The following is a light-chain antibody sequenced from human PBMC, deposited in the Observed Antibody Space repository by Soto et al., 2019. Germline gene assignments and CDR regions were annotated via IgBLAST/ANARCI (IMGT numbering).Light chain of an antibody. J-gene: IGLJ1*01. Sequence: QSALTQPASVSGAPGQRITISCTGTSSDVGGYNLVSWYQQLPGKAPKLMIYEGNKRPSGVSHRFSGSKSGNTASLTISGLQAEEEDYYYYSSYAGSSTYVFGAGTKLTVL. V-gene: IGLV2-23*01. CDR2: EGN. CDR1: SSDVGGYNL. CDR3: SSYAGSSTYV.